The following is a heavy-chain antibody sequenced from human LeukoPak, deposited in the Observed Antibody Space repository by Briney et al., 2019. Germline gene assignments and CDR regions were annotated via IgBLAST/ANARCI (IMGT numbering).Heavy chain of an antibody. Sequence: PGGSLRLSCAVSGFIFSNVWMSWVRQAPGKGVEWVGRIKSKTDGGTTDYAAPVKGRFTISRDDSKNTLYLQLNSLNTADTAVYYCTTDPRNGYYFDYWGQGTLVTVSS. V-gene: IGHV3-15*01. CDR3: TTDPRNGYYFDY. CDR2: IKSKTDGGTT. CDR1: GFIFSNVW. J-gene: IGHJ4*02. D-gene: IGHD1-1*01.